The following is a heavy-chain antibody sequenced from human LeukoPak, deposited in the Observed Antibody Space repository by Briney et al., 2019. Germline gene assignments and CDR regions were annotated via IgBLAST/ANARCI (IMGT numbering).Heavy chain of an antibody. Sequence: GGSLRLSCAASGFTFSGYVMTWVRQAPGKGLECVSSITFSSSHIYYADSVKGRFTISRDNTKDSLYLQMNSLRAEDTAIYYCARGPQFSCPGWFDPWGQGTLVTVSS. CDR2: ITFSSSHI. V-gene: IGHV3-21*01. CDR3: ARGPQFSCPGWFDP. D-gene: IGHD5/OR15-5a*01. CDR1: GFTFSGYV. J-gene: IGHJ5*02.